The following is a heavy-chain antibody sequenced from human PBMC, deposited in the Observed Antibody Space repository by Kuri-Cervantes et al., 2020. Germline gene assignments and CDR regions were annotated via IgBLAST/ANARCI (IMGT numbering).Heavy chain of an antibody. V-gene: IGHV1-69*05. D-gene: IGHD1-26*01. CDR2: IIPIFGTA. J-gene: IGHJ3*02. Sequence: SVKVSCKASGCTFSSYAIGWVRQAPGQGLEWMGGIIPIFGTANYAQKFQGRVTITTDESTSAAYMELSSLRSEDTAVYYCARDRAVGATSALGAFDIWGQGTMVTVSS. CDR1: GCTFSSYA. CDR3: ARDRAVGATSALGAFDI.